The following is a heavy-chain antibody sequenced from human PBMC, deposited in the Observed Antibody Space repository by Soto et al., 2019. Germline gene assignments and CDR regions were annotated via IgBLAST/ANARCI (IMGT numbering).Heavy chain of an antibody. CDR3: ARVEVVITTFGPFHSHFDY. J-gene: IGHJ4*02. CDR1: GGSISSGGYS. V-gene: IGHV4-30-2*01. D-gene: IGHD3-22*01. Sequence: PSETLSLTCAVSGGSISSGGYSWSWIRQPPGKGLEWIGYIYHSGSTYYNPSLKSRVTISVDRSKNQFSLKLSSVTAADTAVYYCARVEVVITTFGPFHSHFDYWGQGTLVTVSS. CDR2: IYHSGST.